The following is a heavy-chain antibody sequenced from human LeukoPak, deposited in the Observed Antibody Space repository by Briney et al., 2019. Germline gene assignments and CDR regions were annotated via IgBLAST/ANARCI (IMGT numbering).Heavy chain of an antibody. V-gene: IGHV4-38-2*01. J-gene: IGHJ4*02. D-gene: IGHD2-2*01. CDR1: NYYISSGSY. Sequence: RPSETLSLTCGVSNYYISSGSYWSWIRQPPGKGLEWIGSIYHTGSAYYSSSLQSRVTISVDTSENQFSVKLSSVTAADTAVYYCARANDRGGTSPLDYWGQGTLVTVSS. CDR3: ARANDRGGTSPLDY. CDR2: IYHTGSA.